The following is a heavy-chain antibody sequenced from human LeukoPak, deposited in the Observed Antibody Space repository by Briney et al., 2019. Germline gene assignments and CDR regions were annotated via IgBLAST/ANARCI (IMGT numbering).Heavy chain of an antibody. CDR2: IPYDGSNK. Sequence: GRTLRLSCAASGFTFSSYAMHWVRQAPGKGLEWVALIPYDGSNKYYAGSVKGRFTVSRDNSKNTLYLQMNSLRAEDTAVYYCVRGAYSSSWLSFDYWGQGTLVTVSS. D-gene: IGHD6-13*01. CDR3: VRGAYSSSWLSFDY. V-gene: IGHV3-30*04. J-gene: IGHJ4*02. CDR1: GFTFSSYA.